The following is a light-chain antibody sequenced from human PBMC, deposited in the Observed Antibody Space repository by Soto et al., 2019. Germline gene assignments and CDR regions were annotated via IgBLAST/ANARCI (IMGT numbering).Light chain of an antibody. CDR1: QSIGST. J-gene: IGKJ3*01. Sequence: EIVMTQSPATLSVSPGERATLSCRASQSIGSTLAWYQQKPGQAPRLLIYDASTRATGIPVRFSGSGSGTEFPLTINSLQTEDFTVYYCQQYNNWPFAFGPGTKVDIK. CDR2: DAS. V-gene: IGKV3-15*01. CDR3: QQYNNWPFA.